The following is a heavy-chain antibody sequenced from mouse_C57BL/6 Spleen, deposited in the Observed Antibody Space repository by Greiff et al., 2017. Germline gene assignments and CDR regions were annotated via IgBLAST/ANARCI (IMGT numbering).Heavy chain of an antibody. CDR2: INYDGSST. V-gene: IGHV5-16*01. J-gene: IGHJ4*01. Sequence: EVKLMESEGGLVQPGSSMKLSCTASGFTFSDYYMAWVRQVPEKGLEWVANINYDGSSTYYLDSLKSRFIISRDNAKNILYLQMSSLKSEDTATXYCARAGVHYYGSSWDYAMDYWGQGTSVTVAS. CDR3: ARAGVHYYGSSWDYAMDY. D-gene: IGHD1-1*01. CDR1: GFTFSDYY.